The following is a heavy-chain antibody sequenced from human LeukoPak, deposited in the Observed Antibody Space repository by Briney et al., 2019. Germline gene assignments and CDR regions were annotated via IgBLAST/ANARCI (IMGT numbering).Heavy chain of an antibody. CDR1: DGSISNYY. Sequence: SETLSLTCTVSDGSISNYYWTWIRQPPGKELEWIGYIYYSGSTKTNPSLKSRVTISVDTSKNQFSLKLSCVTAADTAVYFCARGTLEGKFDPWGQGTLVTVSS. V-gene: IGHV4-59*01. CDR2: IYYSGST. J-gene: IGHJ5*02. D-gene: IGHD1-1*01. CDR3: ARGTLEGKFDP.